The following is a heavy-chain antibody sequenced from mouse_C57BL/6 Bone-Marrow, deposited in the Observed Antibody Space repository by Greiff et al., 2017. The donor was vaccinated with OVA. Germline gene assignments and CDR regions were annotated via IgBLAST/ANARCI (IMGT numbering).Heavy chain of an antibody. Sequence: DVKLVESGPGLVKPSQSLSLTCSVTGYSITSGYYWNWIRQFPGNKLEWMGYISYDGSNNYNPSLKNRISITRDTSKNQFFLKLNSVTTEDTATYYCAKTYYSNYPFDYWGQGTTLTVSS. CDR1: GYSITSGYY. D-gene: IGHD2-5*01. CDR3: AKTYYSNYPFDY. V-gene: IGHV3-6*01. J-gene: IGHJ2*01. CDR2: ISYDGSN.